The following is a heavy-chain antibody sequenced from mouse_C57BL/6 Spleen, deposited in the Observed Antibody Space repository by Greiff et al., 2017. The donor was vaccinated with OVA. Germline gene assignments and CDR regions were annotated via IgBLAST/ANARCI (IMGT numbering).Heavy chain of an antibody. Sequence: VQLQQSGAELVKPGASVKISCKASGYAFSSYWMNWVKQRPGKGLEWIGQIYPGDGDTNYNGKFKGKATLTADKSSSTAYMQLSSLTSEDSAVYFCARRGYYGSSHWYFDVWGTGTTVTVSS. CDR3: ARRGYYGSSHWYFDV. CDR1: GYAFSSYW. CDR2: IYPGDGDT. V-gene: IGHV1-80*01. D-gene: IGHD1-1*01. J-gene: IGHJ1*03.